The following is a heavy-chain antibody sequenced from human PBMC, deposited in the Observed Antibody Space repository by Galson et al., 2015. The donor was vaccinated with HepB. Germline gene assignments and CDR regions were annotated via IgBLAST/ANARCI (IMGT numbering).Heavy chain of an antibody. CDR1: GFTFSDDY. CDR2: ISSSGDVK. J-gene: IGHJ6*02. D-gene: IGHD2-8*01. CDR3: ASKWFTKANGWYYSGTHV. Sequence: SLRLSCATFGFTFSDDYMSWMRQAPGKGLEWVSFISSSGDVKLYADSVKGRFTISRDNAKNSLYLQMNSLSAEDTAIYYCASKWFTKANGWYYSGTHVWGPGTTVTVSS. V-gene: IGHV3-11*01.